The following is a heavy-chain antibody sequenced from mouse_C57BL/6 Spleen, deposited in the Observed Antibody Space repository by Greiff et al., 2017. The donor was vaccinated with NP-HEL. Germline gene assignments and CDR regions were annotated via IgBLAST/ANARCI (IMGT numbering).Heavy chain of an antibody. CDR1: GSTFTSYW. D-gene: IGHD2-5*01. V-gene: IGHV1-53*01. CDR3: ARYIPNSNYDY. Sequence: VQLQQSGTELVKPGASVKLSCKASGSTFTSYWMHWVKQRPGPGLAWIGNINPSNGGPNYHEKFKSKATLPVDKSSSTAYRQLSSLTSEDSAVYYCARYIPNSNYDYWGQGTTLTVSS. J-gene: IGHJ2*01. CDR2: INPSNGGP.